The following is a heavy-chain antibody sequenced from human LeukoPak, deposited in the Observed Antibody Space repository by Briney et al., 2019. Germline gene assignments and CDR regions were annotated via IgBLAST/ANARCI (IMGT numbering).Heavy chain of an antibody. D-gene: IGHD3-22*01. V-gene: IGHV1-8*02. Sequence: ASVKVSCKASGGTFSSYAISWVRQATGQGLEWMGWMNPNSGNTGYAQKFQGRVTMTRNTSISTAYMELSSLRSEDTAVYYCARSPGGSSGYYYSDYWGQGTLVTVSS. CDR3: ARSPGGSSGYYYSDY. CDR2: MNPNSGNT. J-gene: IGHJ4*02. CDR1: GGTFSSYA.